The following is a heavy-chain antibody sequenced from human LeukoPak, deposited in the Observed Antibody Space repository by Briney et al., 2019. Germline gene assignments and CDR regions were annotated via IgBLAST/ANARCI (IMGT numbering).Heavy chain of an antibody. D-gene: IGHD3-16*02. J-gene: IGHJ4*02. V-gene: IGHV3-11*06. Sequence: GGSLRLSCAASGFTFSDYYMSWIRQAPGKGLEWVSYISSSSSYTNYADSVKGRFTISRDNAKNSLYLQMNSLRAEDTAVYYCARAHYRYYFDYWGQGTLVTVSS. CDR2: ISSSSSYT. CDR1: GFTFSDYY. CDR3: ARAHYRYYFDY.